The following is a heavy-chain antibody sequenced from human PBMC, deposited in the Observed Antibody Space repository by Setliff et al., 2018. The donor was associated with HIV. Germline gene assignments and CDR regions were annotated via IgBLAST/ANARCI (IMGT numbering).Heavy chain of an antibody. V-gene: IGHV4-34*01. D-gene: IGHD1-7*01. J-gene: IGHJ6*02. CDR1: GGSFSGYC. CDR3: ARGQRAGTTRIDYYYGMDV. Sequence: SETLSLTCAVYGGSFSGYCWSWIRQPPGKGLEWIGEINHSGSTNYNPSLKSRVTISVDTSKNQFSLKLSSVTAADTAVYYCARGQRAGTTRIDYYYGMDVWGQGTTVTVSS. CDR2: INHSGST.